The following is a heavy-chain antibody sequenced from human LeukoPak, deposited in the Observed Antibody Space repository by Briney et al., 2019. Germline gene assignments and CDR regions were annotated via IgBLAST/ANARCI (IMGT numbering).Heavy chain of an antibody. Sequence: SETLSLTCTVSGGSISSYYWSWIRQPPGKGLEWIGYIYYSGSTNYNPSLKSRVTISVDTSKNHFSLKLRSVTAADTAVYYCARVGDDFWSGYQDYWGQGTLVSVSS. CDR2: IYYSGST. D-gene: IGHD3-3*01. J-gene: IGHJ4*02. CDR3: ARVGDDFWSGYQDY. V-gene: IGHV4-59*01. CDR1: GGSISSYY.